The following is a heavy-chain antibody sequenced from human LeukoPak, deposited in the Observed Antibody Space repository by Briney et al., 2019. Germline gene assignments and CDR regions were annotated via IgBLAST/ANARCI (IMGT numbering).Heavy chain of an antibody. CDR1: GGSISSGGYY. V-gene: IGHV4-31*03. Sequence: KASETLSLTCTVSGGSISSGGYYWSWIRQHPGKGLEWIGYIYYSGSTYYNPSLKSRVTISVDTSKNQFSLKLSSVTAADTAVYYCARGGGYDYVWGDAWGQGTTVTVSS. J-gene: IGHJ6*02. CDR3: ARGGGYDYVWGDA. D-gene: IGHD3-16*01. CDR2: IYYSGST.